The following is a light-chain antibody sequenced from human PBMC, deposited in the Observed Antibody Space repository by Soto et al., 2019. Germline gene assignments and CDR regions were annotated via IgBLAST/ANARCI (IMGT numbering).Light chain of an antibody. V-gene: IGLV2-14*01. CDR3: SSYTSGSSHYV. CDR2: EVT. Sequence: QSALTQPASVSGSPGQSITISCTGTSGDIGSYNRVSWYQQHPGKAPKLIIYEVTDRPSGVSNRFSGSKSGNTASLTISGLQAEDEADYHCSSYTSGSSHYVFGTGTKLTVL. J-gene: IGLJ1*01. CDR1: SGDIGSYNR.